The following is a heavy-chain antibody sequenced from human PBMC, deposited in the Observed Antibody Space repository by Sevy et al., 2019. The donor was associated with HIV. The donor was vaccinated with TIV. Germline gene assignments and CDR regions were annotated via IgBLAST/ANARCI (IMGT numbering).Heavy chain of an antibody. Sequence: GGSLRLSCAASGFTFSSYWMSWVRQAPGKGLEWVANIKQDGSEKYYVDSVKGRFTICRDNAKNSLYLQMNSLRAEDTAVYYCARDSHSSSWFGGVDYWGQGTLVTVSS. CDR2: IKQDGSEK. CDR1: GFTFSSYW. D-gene: IGHD6-13*01. J-gene: IGHJ4*02. CDR3: ARDSHSSSWFGGVDY. V-gene: IGHV3-7*01.